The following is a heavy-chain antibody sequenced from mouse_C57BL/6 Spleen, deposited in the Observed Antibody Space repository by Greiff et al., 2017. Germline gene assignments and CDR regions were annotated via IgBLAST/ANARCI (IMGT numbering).Heavy chain of an antibody. D-gene: IGHD3-2*02. Sequence: VQLQQPGAELVKPGASVKMSCKASGYTFTSYWITWVKQRPGQGLEWIGDIYPGSGSTNYNEKFKSKAKLTVDTSSSTAYMQLSSLTSEDSAVYYCARSRLPYYAMDYWGQGTSVTVSS. J-gene: IGHJ4*01. CDR2: IYPGSGST. CDR3: ARSRLPYYAMDY. V-gene: IGHV1-55*01. CDR1: GYTFTSYW.